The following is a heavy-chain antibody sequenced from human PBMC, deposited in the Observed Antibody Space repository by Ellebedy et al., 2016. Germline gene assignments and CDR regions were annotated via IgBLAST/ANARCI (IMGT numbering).Heavy chain of an antibody. J-gene: IGHJ4*02. CDR3: TTNLRGYDAFFGY. D-gene: IGHD3-16*01. CDR2: IKSKIDGGTT. V-gene: IGHV3-15*01. CDR1: GITFSNTW. Sequence: GESLKISXQASGITFSNTWMGWVRQAPGKGLEWVGRIKSKIDGGTTDYAAPVKGRFTISRDDSENTLFLQMNSLRTGDTAVYYCTTNLRGYDAFFGYWGQGTLVTVSS.